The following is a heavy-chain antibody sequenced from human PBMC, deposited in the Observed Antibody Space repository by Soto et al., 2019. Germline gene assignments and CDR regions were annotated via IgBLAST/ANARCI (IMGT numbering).Heavy chain of an antibody. V-gene: IGHV4-59*01. Sequence: SETLSITCTFSGGSISSDYWSWIRQPPGKGLEWIGYIYYSGSSNYNPSLKSRVIMSLDTSKNQFSLKLSSVTAADTAVYYCARPYSGSYWAAFDIWGQGTMVTVSS. J-gene: IGHJ3*02. CDR1: GGSISSDY. CDR3: ARPYSGSYWAAFDI. CDR2: IYYSGSS. D-gene: IGHD1-26*01.